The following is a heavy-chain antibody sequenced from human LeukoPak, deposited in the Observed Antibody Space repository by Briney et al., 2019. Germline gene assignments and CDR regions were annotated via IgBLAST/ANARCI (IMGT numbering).Heavy chain of an antibody. D-gene: IGHD1/OR15-1a*01. Sequence: GGSLRLSCAASGFTFSTYAMSWVRQTPEKGLEWVSAISDTGGNTFYADSVKGRFTISRDNSKNTPYLQMNSLRAEDTAIYYCAKGRTNDYWGQGTLVTVSS. CDR2: ISDTGGNT. CDR3: AKGRTNDY. CDR1: GFTFSTYA. V-gene: IGHV3-23*01. J-gene: IGHJ4*02.